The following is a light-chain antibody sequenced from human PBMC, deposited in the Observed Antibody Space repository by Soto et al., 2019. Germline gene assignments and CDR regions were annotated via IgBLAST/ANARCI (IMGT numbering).Light chain of an antibody. V-gene: IGKV4-1*01. Sequence: DIVMTQSPESLAVSLGERATINCKSSQSVFHSTNNRNYLAWYQKKPGQPPKLLIYGASTRESRVPDRFSGSGSGTDFTLTISSLQAEDVAVYYCQQCYRTPWTFGQGTKVDI. CDR3: QQCYRTPWT. J-gene: IGKJ1*01. CDR1: QSVFHSTNNRNY. CDR2: GAS.